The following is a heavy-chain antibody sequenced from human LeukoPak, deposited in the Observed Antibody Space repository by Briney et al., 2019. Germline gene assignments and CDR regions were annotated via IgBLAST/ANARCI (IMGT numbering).Heavy chain of an antibody. CDR1: GSTFSSYA. V-gene: IGHV3-23*01. CDR2: ISGCSGTT. CDR3: AKDGSSGWPSDVFDI. Sequence: GGSLRLSCAASGSTFSSYAMSWVRQAPGKGLEWVSAISGCSGTTYYADSVKGRFTISRDNSKNTLYLQMSSLRAEDTAVYYCAKDGSSGWPSDVFDIWGQGTMVTVSS. J-gene: IGHJ3*02. D-gene: IGHD6-19*01.